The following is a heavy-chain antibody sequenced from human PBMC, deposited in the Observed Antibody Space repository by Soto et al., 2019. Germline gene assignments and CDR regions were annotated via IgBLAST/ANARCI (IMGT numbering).Heavy chain of an antibody. CDR3: ARGVRVITRHYYYGMDV. CDR1: GYSFTSYW. V-gene: IGHV5-51*01. J-gene: IGHJ6*02. D-gene: IGHD3-22*01. Sequence: GESLKISCKGSGYSFTSYWIGWVRQMPGKGLEWMGIIYPGDSDTRYSPSFQGQVTISADKSISTAYLQWSSLKASDTAMYYCARGVRVITRHYYYGMDVWGQGTTVTVSS. CDR2: IYPGDSDT.